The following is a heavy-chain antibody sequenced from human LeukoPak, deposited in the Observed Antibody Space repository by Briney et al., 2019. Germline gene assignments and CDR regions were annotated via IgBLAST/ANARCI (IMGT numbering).Heavy chain of an antibody. CDR2: FDPEDGET. V-gene: IGHV1-24*01. CDR3: TTANRLTRDSSGYYPDS. J-gene: IGHJ4*02. CDR1: GYTLTELS. D-gene: IGHD3-22*01. Sequence: ASVKVSCEVFGYTLTELSTHWVRQAPGQGLEWMGGFDPEDGETVYAQKFQGRVTMTEDTSTDTAYMELSSLRSEDTAVYYCTTANRLTRDSSGYYPDSWGQGTLVTVSS.